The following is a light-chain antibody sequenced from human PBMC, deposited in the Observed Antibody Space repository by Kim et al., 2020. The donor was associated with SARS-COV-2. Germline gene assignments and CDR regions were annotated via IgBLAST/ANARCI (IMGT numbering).Light chain of an antibody. J-gene: IGLJ2*01. Sequence: ELTQPPSASGTPGQRVTISCSGSSSNIGSNTVNWYQQLPGTAPKLLIYSNNERPSGVPDRFSGSKSGTSASLAISGLQSEDEADYYCAAWDDSLNGVVFGGGTQLTVL. V-gene: IGLV1-44*01. CDR3: AAWDDSLNGVV. CDR1: SSNIGSNT. CDR2: SNN.